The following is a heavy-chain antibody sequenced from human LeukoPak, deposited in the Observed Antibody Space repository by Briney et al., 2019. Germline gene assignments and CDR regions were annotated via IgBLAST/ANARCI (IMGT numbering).Heavy chain of an antibody. J-gene: IGHJ6*03. Sequence: GASVKVSCKVSGYTLTELSMHWVRQAPGKGLEWMGGFDPEDGETIYAQKFQGRVTMTEDTSTDTAYMELSSLRSEDTAVYCCATFKVAYYYDSSGPCYMDVWGKGTTVTVSS. D-gene: IGHD3-22*01. CDR2: FDPEDGET. CDR1: GYTLTELS. CDR3: ATFKVAYYYDSSGPCYMDV. V-gene: IGHV1-24*01.